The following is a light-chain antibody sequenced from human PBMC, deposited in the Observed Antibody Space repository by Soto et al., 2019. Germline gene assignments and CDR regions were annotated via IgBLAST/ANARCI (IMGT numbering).Light chain of an antibody. Sequence: EIVMTQSPATLSVSPGERVSLSCRASQTIYDKLAWYQQKPGQTPRLLIYDASTRATGIPGSFSGSGSGTECTLTISSLQSEDFAVYYCQQYNRWPLTFGGGTKVDI. V-gene: IGKV3-15*01. CDR2: DAS. CDR3: QQYNRWPLT. CDR1: QTIYDK. J-gene: IGKJ4*01.